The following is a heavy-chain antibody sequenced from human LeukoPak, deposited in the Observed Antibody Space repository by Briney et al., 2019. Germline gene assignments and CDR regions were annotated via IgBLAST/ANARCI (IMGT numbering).Heavy chain of an antibody. CDR1: GGSISSYY. Sequence: SETLPLTCTVSGGSISSYYWSWIRQPPGKGLEWIGYIYYSGSTNYNPSLKSRVTISVDTSKNQFSLKLSSVTAADTAVYYCARETVRKCFDYWGQGTLVTVSS. V-gene: IGHV4-59*12. D-gene: IGHD1-1*01. CDR3: ARETVRKCFDY. J-gene: IGHJ4*02. CDR2: IYYSGST.